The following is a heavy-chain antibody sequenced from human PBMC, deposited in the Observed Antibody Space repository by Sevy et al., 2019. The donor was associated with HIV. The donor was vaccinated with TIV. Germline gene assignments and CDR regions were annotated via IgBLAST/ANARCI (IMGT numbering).Heavy chain of an antibody. Sequence: GGSLRLSCAASGFPFSSYAMSWVRQAPGWGLKWVSTLIGGGRRTYYADSVTGRFIISRDNSRNTLYLQMNSLRAEDTAIYYCAKRRVQSGLSGGGANYGMDVCGRGTTVTVSS. CDR3: AKRRVQSGLSGGGANYGMDV. CDR2: LIGGGRRT. V-gene: IGHV3-23*01. D-gene: IGHD2-8*02. J-gene: IGHJ6*02. CDR1: GFPFSSYA.